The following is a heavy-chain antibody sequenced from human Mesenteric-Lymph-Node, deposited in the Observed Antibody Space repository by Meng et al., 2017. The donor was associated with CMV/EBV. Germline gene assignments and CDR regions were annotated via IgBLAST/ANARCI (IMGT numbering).Heavy chain of an antibody. D-gene: IGHD6-19*01. J-gene: IGHJ4*02. V-gene: IGHV1-46*01. Sequence: KPSGYTFTSYYVHWVRQAPGQGLEWMGLINPSGGSTNYLHKFQGRVTLTRDTSTSTVYMDLSSLTPEDTAVYYCARPQYSSGWSLFYWGQGTLVTVSS. CDR1: GYTFTSYY. CDR2: INPSGGST. CDR3: ARPQYSSGWSLFY.